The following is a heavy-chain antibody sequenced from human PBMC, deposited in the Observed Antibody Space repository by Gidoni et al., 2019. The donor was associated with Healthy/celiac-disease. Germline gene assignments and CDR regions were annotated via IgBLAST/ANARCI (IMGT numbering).Heavy chain of an antibody. V-gene: IGHV4-34*01. CDR2: INHSGST. J-gene: IGHJ4*02. CDR1: GGSFSGYY. CDR3: ARPYYDYVWGSYRYAYYFDY. D-gene: IGHD3-16*02. Sequence: QVQLQQWGAGLLKPSETLSLTCAVYGGSFSGYYWSWIRQPPGKGLEWIGEINHSGSTNYNPSLKSRVTISVDTSKNQFSLKLSSVTAADTAVYYCARPYYDYVWGSYRYAYYFDYWGQGTLVTVSS.